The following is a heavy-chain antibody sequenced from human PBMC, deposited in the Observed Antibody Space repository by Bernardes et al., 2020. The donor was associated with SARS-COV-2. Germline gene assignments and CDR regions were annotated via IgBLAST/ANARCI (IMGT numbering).Heavy chain of an antibody. Sequence: GGSLRLSCAASGFTFSDYYMSWIRQAPGKGLEWVSYISSSGGTIYYADSVKGRFTISRDNAKNSLYLQMNSLRAEDTAVYYCARNDISRWELLDCWGQGTLVTVSS. CDR1: GFTFSDYY. CDR3: ARNDISRWELLDC. J-gene: IGHJ4*02. D-gene: IGHD1-26*01. CDR2: ISSSGGTI. V-gene: IGHV3-11*01.